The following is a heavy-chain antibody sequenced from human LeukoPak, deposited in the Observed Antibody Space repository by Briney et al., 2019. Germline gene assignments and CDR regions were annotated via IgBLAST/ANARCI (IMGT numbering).Heavy chain of an antibody. Sequence: TGGSLRLSCAASGFTFSSSAMSWVRQVPGKGLEWVSLTSGSGGTTYYADSVKGRFTISRANSKNTLYLQMNSLRAEDTAVYYCAKLGKTDYYDSSGYFDYWGQGTLVTVSS. CDR2: TSGSGGTT. D-gene: IGHD3-22*01. CDR1: GFTFSSSA. J-gene: IGHJ4*02. CDR3: AKLGKTDYYDSSGYFDY. V-gene: IGHV3-23*01.